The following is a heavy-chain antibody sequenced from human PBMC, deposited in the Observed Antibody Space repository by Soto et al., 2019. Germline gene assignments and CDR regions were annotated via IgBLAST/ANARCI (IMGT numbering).Heavy chain of an antibody. D-gene: IGHD2-21*02. CDR3: ARDPVVTTTRLGWFDP. J-gene: IGHJ5*02. CDR1: GFSFGSFA. Sequence: QVQLVESGGGVVQPGRSLRLSCAASGFSFGSFAMHWVRQAPGKGLEWVAGIAADGGNKHHADSVKGRFTISRDNSKNTLYLEMDSLRPEDTAVYYCARDPVVTTTRLGWFDPWGQGTLVTVSS. CDR2: IAADGGNK. V-gene: IGHV3-30*04.